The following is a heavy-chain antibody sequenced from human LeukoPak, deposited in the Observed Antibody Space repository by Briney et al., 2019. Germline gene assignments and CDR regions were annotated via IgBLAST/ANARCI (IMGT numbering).Heavy chain of an antibody. D-gene: IGHD3-9*01. CDR3: ARGVLRYFDWLSSPLNDWFDP. V-gene: IGHV1-69*04. Sequence: ASVKVSCKASGGTFNSYAISWVRQAPGQGLEWMGRIIPILGIANYAQKFQGRVTITADKSTSTAYMELSSLRSEDTAVYYCARGVLRYFDWLSSPLNDWFDPWGQGTLVTVSS. CDR1: GGTFNSYA. CDR2: IIPILGIA. J-gene: IGHJ5*02.